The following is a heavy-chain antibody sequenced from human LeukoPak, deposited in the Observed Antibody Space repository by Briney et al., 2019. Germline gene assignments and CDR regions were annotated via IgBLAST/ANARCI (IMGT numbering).Heavy chain of an antibody. CDR3: ARPIAGAGMHAFDI. V-gene: IGHV4-34*01. J-gene: IGHJ3*02. CDR2: IYHSGST. CDR1: GGSFSAYY. Sequence: SETLSLTCGVYGGSFSAYYWSWIRQPLGKGLEWIGEIYHSGSTNYNPSLKSRVTISVDTSKNQFSLKLSSVTAADTAVYYCARPIAGAGMHAFDIWGQGTMVTVSS. D-gene: IGHD6-13*01.